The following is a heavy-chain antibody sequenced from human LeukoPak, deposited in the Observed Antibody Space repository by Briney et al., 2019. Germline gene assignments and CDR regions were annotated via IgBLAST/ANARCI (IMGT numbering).Heavy chain of an antibody. CDR2: ISGSGGST. J-gene: IGHJ4*02. D-gene: IGHD3-16*01. CDR3: ATLSGPGETHDY. Sequence: GGPLRLSCAASGLTFSSYGMSWVRQAPGKGLEWVSAISGSGGSTYYADSVKGRFTISRDNSKNTLYLQMNSLRAEDTAVYYRATLSGPGETHDYWGQGTLVTVSS. CDR1: GLTFSSYG. V-gene: IGHV3-23*01.